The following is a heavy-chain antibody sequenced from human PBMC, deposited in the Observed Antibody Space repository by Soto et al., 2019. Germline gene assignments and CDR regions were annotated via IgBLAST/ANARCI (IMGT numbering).Heavy chain of an antibody. CDR3: ATDISGWYGSSEYGF. CDR2: ISYDGSNK. V-gene: IGHV3-30*03. CDR1: GFTFSSSG. D-gene: IGHD6-19*01. J-gene: IGHJ4*02. Sequence: QVQLVESGGGVVQPGRSLRLSCAASGFTFSSSGIHWVRQAPGKGLEWVAVISYDGSNKYYVDSVKGRFTISRDNSKNTLYLQMNSLRAEDKAVYYCATDISGWYGSSEYGFWGQGTLVTVSS.